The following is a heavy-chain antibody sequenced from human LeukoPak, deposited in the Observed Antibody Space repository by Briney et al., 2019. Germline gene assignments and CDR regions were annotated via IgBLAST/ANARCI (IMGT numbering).Heavy chain of an antibody. CDR2: IGTAGDT. J-gene: IGHJ4*02. D-gene: IGHD5-12*01. V-gene: IGHV3-13*01. CDR3: ARGAVGSGYDY. CDR1: GSTFSSSE. Sequence: PGGSLRLSCAASGSTFSSSEMHWVRQATGKGLEWVSAIGTAGDTYYPGSVKGRFTISRENAKNSLYLQMNSLSAGDTAVYYCARGAVGSGYDYWGQGTLVTVSS.